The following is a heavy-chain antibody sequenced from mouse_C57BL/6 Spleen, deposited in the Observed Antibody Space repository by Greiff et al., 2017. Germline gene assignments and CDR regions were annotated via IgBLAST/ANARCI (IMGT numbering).Heavy chain of an antibody. CDR2: IWSGGST. CDR3: ARNYDYEGFAY. D-gene: IGHD2-4*01. Sequence: VQLQESGPGLVQPSQSLSITCTVSGFSLTSYGVHWVRQSPGKGLEWLGVIWSGGSTDYNAAFISRLSISKDNSKSQVFFKMNSLQADDTSIYYCARNYDYEGFAYWGQGTLVTVSA. J-gene: IGHJ3*01. CDR1: GFSLTSYG. V-gene: IGHV2-2*01.